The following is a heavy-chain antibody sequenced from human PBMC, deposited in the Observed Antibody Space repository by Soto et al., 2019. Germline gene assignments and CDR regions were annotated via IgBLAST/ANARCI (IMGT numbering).Heavy chain of an antibody. CDR2: IYYSGST. CDR1: GGSISSYY. Sequence: SETLSLTCTVSGGSISSYYWSWIRQPPGKGLEWIGYIYYSGSTNYNPSLKSRVTISVDTSKNQFSLKLSSVTAADTAVYYCARESYDFWSGYLVSRNNWFDPWGQGTLVTVSS. J-gene: IGHJ5*02. CDR3: ARESYDFWSGYLVSRNNWFDP. V-gene: IGHV4-59*01. D-gene: IGHD3-3*01.